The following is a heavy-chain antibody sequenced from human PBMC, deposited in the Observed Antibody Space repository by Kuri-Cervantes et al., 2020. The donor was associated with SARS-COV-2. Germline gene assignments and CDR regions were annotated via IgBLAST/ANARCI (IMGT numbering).Heavy chain of an antibody. CDR3: ARETGSLAFDI. Sequence: LSLTCAASGFTFSSYAMHWVRQAPGKGLEWVAVISYDGSNKYYADSVKGRFTISRDNSKNTLYLQMSSLRAEDTAVYYCARETGSLAFDIWGQGTMVTVSS. J-gene: IGHJ3*02. CDR2: ISYDGSNK. D-gene: IGHD3-10*01. CDR1: GFTFSSYA. V-gene: IGHV3-30*15.